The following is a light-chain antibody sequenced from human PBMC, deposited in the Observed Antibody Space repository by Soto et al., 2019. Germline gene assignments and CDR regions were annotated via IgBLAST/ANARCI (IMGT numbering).Light chain of an antibody. CDR1: QSVSNDF. CDR3: QQYNNWWT. CDR2: GAS. V-gene: IGKV3-15*01. J-gene: IGKJ1*01. Sequence: IGWPQTHATLSLSPGERATLSCRASQSVSNDFLAWYQQKPGQAPRLLIYGASTRATGISARFSGSGSGTEFTLTISSLQSEDFGVYYCQQYNNWWTFGQGSKVDIK.